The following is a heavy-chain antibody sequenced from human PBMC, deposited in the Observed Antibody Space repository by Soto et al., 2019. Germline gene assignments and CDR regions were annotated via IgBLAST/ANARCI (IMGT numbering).Heavy chain of an antibody. D-gene: IGHD3-16*01. CDR1: GFTFSSYA. CDR3: ARPGGGFKAFDI. V-gene: IGHV3-30*04. J-gene: IGHJ3*02. CDR2: ISYDGSNK. Sequence: GGSLRLSCAASGFTFSSYAMHWVHQAPGKGLEWVAVISYDGSNKYYADSVKGRFTISRYNSENTLYLQMNSLRAEDAALCFCARPGGGFKAFDIWGQGTMVTVAS.